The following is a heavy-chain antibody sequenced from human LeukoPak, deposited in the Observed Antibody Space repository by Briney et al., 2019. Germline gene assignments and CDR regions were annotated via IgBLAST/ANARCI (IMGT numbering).Heavy chain of an antibody. CDR1: GGTFSSYA. CDR3: ARDAPYCGGDCYSFSLVFGY. V-gene: IGHV1-69*13. D-gene: IGHD2-21*02. Sequence: SVKVSCKASGGTFSSYAIGWVRQAPGQGLEWMGGIIPIFGTANYAQKFQGRVTITADESTSTAYMELSSLRSEDTAVYYCARDAPYCGGDCYSFSLVFGYWGQGTLVTVSS. CDR2: IIPIFGTA. J-gene: IGHJ4*02.